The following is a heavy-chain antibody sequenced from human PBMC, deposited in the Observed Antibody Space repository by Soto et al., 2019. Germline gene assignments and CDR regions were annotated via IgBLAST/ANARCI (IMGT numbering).Heavy chain of an antibody. D-gene: IGHD3-9*01. CDR1: GYTFTSYG. CDR3: AFGRGRYFDWLPLFDY. CDR2: ISAYNGNT. J-gene: IGHJ4*02. Sequence: QVQLVQSGAEVKKPGASVKVSCKASGYTFTSYGISWVRQAPGQGLEWMGWISAYNGNTNYAQKLQGRVTMTTDTSTSTADMELRSLRSDDTAVYYCAFGRGRYFDWLPLFDYWGQGTLVTVSS. V-gene: IGHV1-18*01.